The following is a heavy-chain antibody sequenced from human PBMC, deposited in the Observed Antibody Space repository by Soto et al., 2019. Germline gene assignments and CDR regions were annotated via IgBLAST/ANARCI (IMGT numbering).Heavy chain of an antibody. J-gene: IGHJ4*02. CDR2: ITSDTNTI. CDR3: ARSVEGHFDY. V-gene: IGHV3-48*02. D-gene: IGHD6-19*01. CDR1: GFPFSIYS. Sequence: EVQLVESGGGLVQPGGSLRLTCVASGFPFSIYSMNWVRQAPGKGLEWSSYITSDTNTIKYADSVKGRFTISRDNAKNLVYLQMNSLRDEDTALYFCARSVEGHFDYWGQGTVVTVAS.